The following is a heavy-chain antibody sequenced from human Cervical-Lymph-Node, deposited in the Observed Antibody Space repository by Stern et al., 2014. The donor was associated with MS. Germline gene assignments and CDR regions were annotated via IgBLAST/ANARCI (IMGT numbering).Heavy chain of an antibody. CDR1: GFTFSNAW. CDR3: TTEGIIVVVAADY. D-gene: IGHD2-15*01. Sequence: EVQLVESGGALVKPGGSLRISCAGSGFTFSNAWMNWVRQAPGKGLEWVGRIKSKADVETTDYAAPVKGRFTISRDDSRNTLYLQMNSLKTEDTGVYYCTTEGIIVVVAADYWGQGTLVTVSS. J-gene: IGHJ4*02. V-gene: IGHV3-15*02. CDR2: IKSKADVETT.